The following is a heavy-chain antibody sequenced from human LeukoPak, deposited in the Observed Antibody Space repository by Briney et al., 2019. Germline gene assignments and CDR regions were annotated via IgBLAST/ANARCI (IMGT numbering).Heavy chain of an antibody. V-gene: IGHV4-59*01. J-gene: IGHJ3*02. CDR1: GGSISSYY. D-gene: IGHD3-3*01. CDR2: IYYSGST. CDR3: ASTNRKGITIFGVVTPDAFDI. Sequence: KASETLSLTCTVSGGSISSYYWSWIRQPPGKGLEWIGYIYYSGSTNYNPSLKSRVTISVATSKNQFSLKLSSVTAADTDVYYCASTNRKGITIFGVVTPDAFDIWGQGTMVTVFS.